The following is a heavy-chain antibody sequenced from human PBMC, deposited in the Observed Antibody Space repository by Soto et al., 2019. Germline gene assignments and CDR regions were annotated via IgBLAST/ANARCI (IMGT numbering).Heavy chain of an antibody. J-gene: IGHJ6*02. Sequence: QVQLVQSGAEVKKPGSSVTVSCKASGGTFSSYAISWVRQAPGQGLEWMGGIIPIFGTANYAQKFQGRVTITADECTSTADMELSSLRSEETAVYYFARGGITMPSYYYYGMDVWGQGTTGNVSS. CDR1: GGTFSSYA. V-gene: IGHV1-69*01. D-gene: IGHD3-10*01. CDR3: ARGGITMPSYYYYGMDV. CDR2: IIPIFGTA.